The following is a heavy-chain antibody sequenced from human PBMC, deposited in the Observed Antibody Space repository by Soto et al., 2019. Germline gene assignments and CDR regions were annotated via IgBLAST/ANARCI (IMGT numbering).Heavy chain of an antibody. V-gene: IGHV1-18*01. D-gene: IGHD2-15*01. CDR2: ISAYNGNT. J-gene: IGHJ4*02. Sequence: QVQLVQSGAEVKKPGASVKVSCKASGYTFTSYGISWVRQAPGQGLEWMGWISAYNGNTNYAQKLQGRVTMTTDTSTSTVYMELRSLRSDDTAVYYCARVAYCSGGSCFPPFDYWGQGTLVTVSS. CDR3: ARVAYCSGGSCFPPFDY. CDR1: GYTFTSYG.